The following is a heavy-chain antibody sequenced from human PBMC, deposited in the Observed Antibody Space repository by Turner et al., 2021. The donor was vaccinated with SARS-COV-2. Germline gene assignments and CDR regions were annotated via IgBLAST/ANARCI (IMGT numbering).Heavy chain of an antibody. CDR1: GFTFSSYG. CDR2: TSYDGSNK. V-gene: IGHV3-30*18. J-gene: IGHJ4*02. D-gene: IGHD4-4*01. CDR3: AKQQGLYSNPMYYFDY. Sequence: VQLVESGGGLVQPGGSLRLSCEASGFTFSSYGMHWVRQAPGKGLDWVAVTSYDGSNKYYADSVKGRFTISRDNSKNTLYLQMNSLRAEDTAVYYCAKQQGLYSNPMYYFDYWGQGTLVTVSS.